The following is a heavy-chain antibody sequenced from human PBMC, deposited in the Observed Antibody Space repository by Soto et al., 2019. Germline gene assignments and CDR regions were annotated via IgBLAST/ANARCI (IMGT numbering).Heavy chain of an antibody. CDR3: AKGRGGSGSLTPRVDF. D-gene: IGHD3-10*01. CDR2: ISGGGDTT. CDR1: GFTFNNYA. V-gene: IGHV3-23*01. Sequence: EVQLLESGGGLVQPGGSLRLSCAASGFTFNNYAMTWVRQAPGKGLEWVSAISGGGDTTSYADSVKGPFTVSRDGSKTTLYLQMSSLRAEDTALYYCAKGRGGSGSLTPRVDFWGQGTLVTVSS. J-gene: IGHJ4*02.